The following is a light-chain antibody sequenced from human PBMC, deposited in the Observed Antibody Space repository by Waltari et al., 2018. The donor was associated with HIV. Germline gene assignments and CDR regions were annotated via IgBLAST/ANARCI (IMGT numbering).Light chain of an antibody. Sequence: QSVLTQPASVSGSPGQSITISCTGPTTAFVSCYHQYPGKAPQLILYRVNAPPSGISLRFSGSKSGYTASLTISGLQAEDEAHYYCSSFVSPHTLMFGGGTTLTVL. CDR1: TTAF. V-gene: IGLV2-14*01. CDR3: SSFVSPHTLM. CDR2: RVN. J-gene: IGLJ3*02.